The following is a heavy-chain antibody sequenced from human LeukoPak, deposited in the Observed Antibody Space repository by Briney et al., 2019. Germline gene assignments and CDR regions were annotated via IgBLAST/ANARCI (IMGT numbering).Heavy chain of an antibody. CDR2: INSDGSTT. CDR1: GFTFTNFW. Sequence: AGGSLRLSCAASGFTFTNFWMHWVRQAPGRGLVWVSHINSDGSTTTYADSVKGRFTISRDNAKNTLYLQMDSLRAEDTAVYYCAREDYNSAWYSLWGQGTLVTVSS. J-gene: IGHJ4*02. CDR3: AREDYNSAWYSL. V-gene: IGHV3-74*01. D-gene: IGHD6-19*01.